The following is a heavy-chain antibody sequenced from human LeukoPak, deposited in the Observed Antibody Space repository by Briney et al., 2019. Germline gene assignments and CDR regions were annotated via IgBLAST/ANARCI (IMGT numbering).Heavy chain of an antibody. V-gene: IGHV4-59*08. J-gene: IGHJ4*02. CDR3: AKHYMGSYDNRGLDY. CDR1: GGSISSYY. CDR2: IYYSGST. Sequence: SETLSLTCTVSGGSISSYYWSWIRQPPGKGLEWIGYIYYSGSTNYNPSLKSRVTISVDTSKNQFSLKLSSVTAADTAVYYCAKHYMGSYDNRGLDYWGQGTLVTVSS. D-gene: IGHD3-10*01.